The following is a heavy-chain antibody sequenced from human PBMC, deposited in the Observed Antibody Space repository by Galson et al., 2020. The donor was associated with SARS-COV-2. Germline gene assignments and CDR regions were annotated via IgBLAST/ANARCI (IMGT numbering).Heavy chain of an antibody. J-gene: IGHJ6*02. CDR1: GFTVSSNY. CDR3: ARDLMVYGMDV. CDR2: IYSGSLT. V-gene: IGHV3-53*01. D-gene: IGHD3-10*01. Sequence: GGSLRLSCAASGFTVSSNYMSWFRQAPGKALEWVSAIYSGSLTPYAASAKGRFTISRDNSKNTLYLQMNSLRAEDTPVYYCARDLMVYGMDVWGQGTTVTVSS.